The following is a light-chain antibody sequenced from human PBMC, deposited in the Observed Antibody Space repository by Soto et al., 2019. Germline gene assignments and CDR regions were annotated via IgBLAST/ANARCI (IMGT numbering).Light chain of an antibody. CDR1: QTISSW. CDR3: QQYDSYSWT. V-gene: IGKV1-5*01. J-gene: IGKJ1*01. Sequence: DIQMTQSPSTLSGSVGDRVTITCRASQTISSWLAWYQQKPGKAPKLLIYDVSSLESGVPSRFSGSGSGTEFILTISSLQPDDFATYYCQQYDSYSWTFDQGTKVDI. CDR2: DVS.